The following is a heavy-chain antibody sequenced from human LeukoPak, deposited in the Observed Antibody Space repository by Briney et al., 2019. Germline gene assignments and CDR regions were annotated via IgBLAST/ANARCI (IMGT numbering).Heavy chain of an antibody. Sequence: GGSLRLSCAASGFTFSSYEMNWVRQAPGKGLEWVSYISSSGSTIHYADSVKGRFTISRDNAKNSLYLQMNSLRAKDTAVYYCARDFEEVDGLSDYWGQGTLVTVSS. V-gene: IGHV3-48*03. CDR3: ARDFEEVDGLSDY. CDR1: GFTFSSYE. CDR2: ISSSGSTI. D-gene: IGHD3-9*01. J-gene: IGHJ4*02.